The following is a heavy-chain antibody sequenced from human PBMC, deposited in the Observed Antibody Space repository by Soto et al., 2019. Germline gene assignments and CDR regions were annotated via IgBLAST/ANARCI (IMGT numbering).Heavy chain of an antibody. Sequence: ASVKVSCKASGYTFTSYGISWVRQAPGQGLEWMGWISAYNGNTNYAQKLQGSVTMTTDTSTSTAYMELRSLRSDDTAVYYCARDLYSPDAFDIWGQGTMVTVSS. CDR3: ARDLYSPDAFDI. CDR1: GYTFTSYG. D-gene: IGHD5-18*01. CDR2: ISAYNGNT. J-gene: IGHJ3*02. V-gene: IGHV1-18*01.